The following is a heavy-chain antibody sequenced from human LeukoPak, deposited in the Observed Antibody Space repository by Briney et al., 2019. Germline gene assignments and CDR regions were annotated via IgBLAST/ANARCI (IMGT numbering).Heavy chain of an antibody. J-gene: IGHJ4*02. CDR1: GGTFSSYA. CDR2: IIPIFSTA. CDR3: ARSYDILTGYNRYDY. V-gene: IGHV1-69*05. D-gene: IGHD3-9*01. Sequence: SVKVSCKASGGTFSSYAISWVRQAPGQGLEWMGGIIPIFSTANYAQKFQGRVTITTDESTSTAYMELSSLRSEDTAVYYCARSYDILTGYNRYDYWGQGTLVTVSS.